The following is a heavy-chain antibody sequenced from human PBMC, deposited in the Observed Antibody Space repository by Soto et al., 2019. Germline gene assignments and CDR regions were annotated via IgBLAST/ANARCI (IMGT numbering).Heavy chain of an antibody. CDR1: GYSFSSYW. V-gene: IGHV5-51*01. CDR2: IYSGDSDT. Sequence: PGESLKISCKGSGYSFSSYWIGWVRRMPGKGLEWMGIIYSGDSDTRYSPSFQGQVTISADKSINTAYLQWSSLKASHTAMYYCARRTETDYYGMDVWGQGTTVTVSS. D-gene: IGHD4-17*01. J-gene: IGHJ6*02. CDR3: ARRTETDYYGMDV.